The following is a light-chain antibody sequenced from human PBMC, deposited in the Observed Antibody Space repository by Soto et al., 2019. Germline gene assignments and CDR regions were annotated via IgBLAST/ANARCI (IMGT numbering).Light chain of an antibody. CDR1: QSVGGN. Sequence: ETVMTQSPVTLSVSPGERATLSCRASQSVGGNVAWYQQKPGQAPRLLLYATSTRATGIPARFSGSRSRTEFTLTISSLQSEDSAVYFCQQYSDWPPYTFGQGTKLEIK. V-gene: IGKV3-15*01. J-gene: IGKJ2*01. CDR2: ATS. CDR3: QQYSDWPPYT.